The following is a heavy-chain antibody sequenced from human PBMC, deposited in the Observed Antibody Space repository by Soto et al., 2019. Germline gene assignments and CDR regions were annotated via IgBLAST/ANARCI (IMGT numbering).Heavy chain of an antibody. D-gene: IGHD1-1*01. CDR3: ARNAWFNLRSGSGYIDF. V-gene: IGHV1-3*01. Sequence: DSVKVYCKAAGDTITSYAMHWVRQALGERLEGMGWINAGNGNTKYSQKFQGRVTITRDTSASTAYMELSSLRSEDTAVYYCARNAWFNLRSGSGYIDFWCQGTLVTVSS. J-gene: IGHJ4*02. CDR2: INAGNGNT. CDR1: GDTITSYA.